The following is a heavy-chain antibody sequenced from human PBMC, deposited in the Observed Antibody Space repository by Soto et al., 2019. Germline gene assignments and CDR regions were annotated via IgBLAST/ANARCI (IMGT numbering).Heavy chain of an antibody. CDR3: ARARWERSTQYNWFDP. J-gene: IGHJ5*02. V-gene: IGHV4-34*01. CDR1: GGSFSGYY. Sequence: QVQLQQWGAGLLKPSETLSLTCAVYGGSFSGYYWSWIRQPPGKGLEWIGEINHSGSTNYNPSLKSRVISAVDTSKNQFALKLSSVTAADTAVYYCARARWERSTQYNWFDPWGQGPLVTVSS. D-gene: IGHD1-26*01. CDR2: INHSGST.